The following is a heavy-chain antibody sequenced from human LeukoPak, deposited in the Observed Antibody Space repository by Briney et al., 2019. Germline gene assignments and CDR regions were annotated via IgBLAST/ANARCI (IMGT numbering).Heavy chain of an antibody. V-gene: IGHV1-3*01. Sequence: ASVKVSCKASGYTFTSYAMHWVRQAPGQRLEWMGWINAGNGNTKYSQKFQGRVTITRDTSASTAYMELSSLRSEDTAVYYCARGPPSRYSGSSFDYWAREPWSPSPQ. D-gene: IGHD1-26*01. J-gene: IGHJ4*02. CDR3: ARGPPSRYSGSSFDY. CDR2: INAGNGNT. CDR1: GYTFTSYA.